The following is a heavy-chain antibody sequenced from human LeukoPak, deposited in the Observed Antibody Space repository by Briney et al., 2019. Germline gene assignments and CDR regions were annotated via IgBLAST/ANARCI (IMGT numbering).Heavy chain of an antibody. D-gene: IGHD2-15*01. V-gene: IGHV4-39*01. Sequence: SETLSLTCTVSAGSISSSSYYWGWIRQPPGKGLEWIGSIYYSGSTYYNPSLKSRVTISVDTSKNQFSLKLSSVTAADTAVYYCARRRGTQRYFDLWGRGTLVTVSS. CDR1: AGSISSSSYY. J-gene: IGHJ2*01. CDR2: IYYSGST. CDR3: ARRRGTQRYFDL.